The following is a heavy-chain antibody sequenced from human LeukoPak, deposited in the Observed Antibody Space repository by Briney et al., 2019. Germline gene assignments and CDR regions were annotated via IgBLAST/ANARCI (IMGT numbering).Heavy chain of an antibody. D-gene: IGHD5-18*01. CDR1: GYTFTSYY. V-gene: IGHV1-46*01. Sequence: GASVKVSCKASGYTFTSYYMHWVRQAPGQGLEWMGIINPSGGSTSYAQKFQGRVTMTRDTSTSTVYMELSSLRSEDTAVYYCASATAMVNPFDYWGQGTRVTVSS. J-gene: IGHJ4*02. CDR2: INPSGGST. CDR3: ASATAMVNPFDY.